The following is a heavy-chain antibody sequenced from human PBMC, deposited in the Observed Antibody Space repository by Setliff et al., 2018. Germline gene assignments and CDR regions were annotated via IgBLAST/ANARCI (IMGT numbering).Heavy chain of an antibody. CDR1: GFIFSSYG. CDR3: VKVSGRFDAGFDS. J-gene: IGHJ4*02. CDR2: TRYDGSSK. D-gene: IGHD3-3*01. Sequence: GSLRLSCAASGFIFSSYGMHWVRQAPGKGPEWVAFTRYDGSSKYHADSVKGRFTISRDNSKNTLYLQMNSLRPEDTAVYYCVKVSGRFDAGFDSWGQGTLVTVSS. V-gene: IGHV3-30*02.